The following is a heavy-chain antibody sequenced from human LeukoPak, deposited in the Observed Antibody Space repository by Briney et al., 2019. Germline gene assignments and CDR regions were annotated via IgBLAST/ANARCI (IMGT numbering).Heavy chain of an antibody. CDR3: AREIPRNNPFTGYYLPNWFDP. J-gene: IGHJ5*02. CDR2: IYYSGST. V-gene: IGHV4-59*12. CDR1: GGSMNSYY. Sequence: SETLSLTCSVSGGSMNSYYWSWIRQSPGKGLEWIGYIYYSGSTNYHRSLKSRVTISVDTSKSQFSLRLSSVTAADTAVYYCAREIPRNNPFTGYYLPNWFDPWGQGTLVTVSS. D-gene: IGHD3-9*01.